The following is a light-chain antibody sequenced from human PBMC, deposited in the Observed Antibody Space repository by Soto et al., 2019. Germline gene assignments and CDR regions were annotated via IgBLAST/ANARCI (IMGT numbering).Light chain of an antibody. Sequence: QSALTQPRSVSGSPGQPVTISCTGTSSDVGNYNYVSWYQQHPGKPPKLIIYDVAKRPSGVPDRFSGSKSGNTASLTISGLQTEDEADYHCCSYAGSYSWGFGGGTKVTVL. V-gene: IGLV2-11*01. CDR2: DVA. CDR1: SSDVGNYNY. CDR3: CSYAGSYSWG. J-gene: IGLJ3*02.